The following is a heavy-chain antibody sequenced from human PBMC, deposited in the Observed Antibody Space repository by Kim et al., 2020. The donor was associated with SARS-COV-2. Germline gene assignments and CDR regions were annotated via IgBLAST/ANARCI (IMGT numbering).Heavy chain of an antibody. Sequence: ASVKVSCKASGYTFTSYGIHWVRQAPGQRLEWMGWINAGNGNTKYSQKFQDRVTITRDTSASTAYMEMSSLRSEDTAVYYFLRRYCSGSICQGLDYWGQG. D-gene: IGHD2-15*01. CDR1: GYTFTSYG. CDR3: LRRYCSGSICQGLDY. CDR2: INAGNGNT. J-gene: IGHJ4*02. V-gene: IGHV1-3*01.